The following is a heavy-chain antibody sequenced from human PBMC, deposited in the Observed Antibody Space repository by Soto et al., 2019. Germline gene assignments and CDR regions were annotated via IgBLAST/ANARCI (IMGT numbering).Heavy chain of an antibody. CDR3: ARGAPCDSSSCNYYYYGMDG. D-gene: IGHD6-13*01. CDR1: GGTFSSYA. Sequence: QVQLVQSGAEVKKPGSSVKVSCKASGGTFSSYAISWVRQAPGQGLEWMGGIIPIFGTANYAQKFQGRVTITADESTSTAYMELGSLRSEDTAVYYCARGAPCDSSSCNYYYYGMDGWGQGTTVTVSS. CDR2: IIPIFGTA. J-gene: IGHJ6*02. V-gene: IGHV1-69*01.